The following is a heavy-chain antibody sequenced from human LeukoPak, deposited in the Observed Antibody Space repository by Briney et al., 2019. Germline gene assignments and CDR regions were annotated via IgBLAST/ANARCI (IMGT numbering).Heavy chain of an antibody. CDR3: ARGDYGHRFDP. V-gene: IGHV4-59*08. CDR2: IYYSGST. J-gene: IGHJ5*02. CDR1: GGSISSYY. Sequence: SETLSLTCTVSGGSISSYYWSWVRQPPGKGLEWIGYIYYSGSTNYNPSLRSRVTISVDTSKNQFSLKLSSVTAADTAVYYCARGDYGHRFDPWGQGTLVTVSS. D-gene: IGHD4-17*01.